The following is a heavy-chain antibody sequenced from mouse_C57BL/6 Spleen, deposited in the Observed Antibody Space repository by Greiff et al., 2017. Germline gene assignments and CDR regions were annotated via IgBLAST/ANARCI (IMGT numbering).Heavy chain of an antibody. J-gene: IGHJ4*01. CDR2: IDPEDGDT. CDR1: GSNIKDYY. Sequence: VQLKQSGAELVRPGASVKLSCTASGSNIKDYYMHWVKQRPEQGLEWIGRIDPEDGDTEYAPKFQGKATMTADTSSNTAYLQLSSLTSEDTAVYYCTSHIDYDPYYAMDYWGQGTSVTVSS. CDR3: TSHIDYDPYYAMDY. V-gene: IGHV14-1*01. D-gene: IGHD2-4*01.